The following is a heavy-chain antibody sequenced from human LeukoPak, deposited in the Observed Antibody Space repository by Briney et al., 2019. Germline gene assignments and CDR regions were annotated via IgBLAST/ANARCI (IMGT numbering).Heavy chain of an antibody. J-gene: IGHJ3*02. D-gene: IGHD3-10*01. Sequence: GASVKVSCKASGYTFTSYDITWVRQAPGQGLEWMGWISAYNGNTNYAQKLQGRVTMTTDTSTSTAYMELTSLRSDDTAVYYCAREGYYGSGSPNGGNAFDIWGQGTMVTVPS. CDR1: GYTFTSYD. CDR2: ISAYNGNT. CDR3: AREGYYGSGSPNGGNAFDI. V-gene: IGHV1-18*01.